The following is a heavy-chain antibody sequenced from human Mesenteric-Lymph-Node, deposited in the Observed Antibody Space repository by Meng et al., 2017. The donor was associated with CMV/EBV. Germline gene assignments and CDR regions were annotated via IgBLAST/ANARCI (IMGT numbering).Heavy chain of an antibody. J-gene: IGHJ6*02. CDR1: GFTFSNYG. D-gene: IGHD2-2*01. Sequence: GGSLRLSCAASGFTFSNYGMNWVRQAPDKGLEWVTFIRFDGNNQFYSDSVKGRFTVSRDNSKNTLYLQMNSLRAEDTAVYYCARASGHQLLSHYYYGMDVWGQGTTVTVSS. V-gene: IGHV3-30*02. CDR3: ARASGHQLLSHYYYGMDV. CDR2: IRFDGNNQ.